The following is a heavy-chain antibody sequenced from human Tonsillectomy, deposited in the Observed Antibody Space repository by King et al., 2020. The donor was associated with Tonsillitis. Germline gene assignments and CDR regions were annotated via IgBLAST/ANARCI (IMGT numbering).Heavy chain of an antibody. Sequence: VQLVESGGGLVQPGGSLRLSCAASGFIFNNYWMNWVRQAPGKGLEGVSNIKQDGNEKYYVDSVKGRFTISRDNAKNSLYLQMNSLGAEDTAVYYCAGGYTSPWDRYFDNWGQGTLVTVSS. J-gene: IGHJ4*02. CDR2: IKQDGNEK. V-gene: IGHV3-7*01. CDR3: AGGYTSPWDRYFDN. D-gene: IGHD1-14*01. CDR1: GFIFNNYW.